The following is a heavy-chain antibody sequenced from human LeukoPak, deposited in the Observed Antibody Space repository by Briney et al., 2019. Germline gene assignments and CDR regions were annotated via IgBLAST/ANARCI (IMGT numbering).Heavy chain of an antibody. Sequence: VASVKVSCKASGYTFTSYAMNWVRQAPGQGLEWMGWINTNTGNPTYAQGFTGRFVFSLDTSVSTACLQISSLKAEDTAVYYCARDLERITIFGVESGFDPWGQGTLVTVSS. CDR2: INTNTGNP. D-gene: IGHD3-3*01. J-gene: IGHJ5*02. V-gene: IGHV7-4-1*02. CDR3: ARDLERITIFGVESGFDP. CDR1: GYTFTSYA.